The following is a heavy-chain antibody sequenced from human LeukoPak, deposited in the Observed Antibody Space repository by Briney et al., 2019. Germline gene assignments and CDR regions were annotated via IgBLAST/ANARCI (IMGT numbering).Heavy chain of an antibody. CDR2: ISSSSSYI. J-gene: IGHJ3*02. V-gene: IGHV3-11*06. CDR1: GFTFSDHY. D-gene: IGHD6-13*01. Sequence: GGSLRLSCAASGFTFSDHYMSWIRQTPGKGLEWVSSISSSSSYIYYADSVKGRFTISRDNAKNSLYLQMNSLRAEDTAVYYCARGSSSALDAFDIWGQGTMVTVSS. CDR3: ARGSSSALDAFDI.